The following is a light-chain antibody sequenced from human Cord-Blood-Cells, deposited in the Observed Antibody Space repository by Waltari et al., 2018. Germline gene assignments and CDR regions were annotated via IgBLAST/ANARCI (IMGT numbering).Light chain of an antibody. V-gene: IGLV2-23*01. CDR2: EGS. J-gene: IGLJ3*02. CDR3: CSYAGSSNWV. CDR1: SSDVGSYTI. Sequence: QSALTQPASVSGSPGPSITISCTGTSSDVGSYTIVPWYQQHPGKAPKLMIYEGSKRPSGVSNRFSGSKSGNTASLTISGLQAEDEADYYCCSYAGSSNWVFGGGTKLTVL.